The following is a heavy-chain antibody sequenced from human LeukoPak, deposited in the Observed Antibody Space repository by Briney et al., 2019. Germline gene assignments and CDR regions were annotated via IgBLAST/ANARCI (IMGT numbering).Heavy chain of an antibody. D-gene: IGHD3-9*01. V-gene: IGHV3-7*01. CDR2: INQDGSDK. CDR1: GFTFIPYW. Sequence: PGGSLRLSCAASGFTFIPYWMTWVRQAPGKGLEWVANINQDGSDKYYVDSVKGRFTISRDNAKNSLYLQMNSLRTEDTAVYYCARTYSHDIVTGYVDHWGQGTLVTVSS. J-gene: IGHJ4*02. CDR3: ARTYSHDIVTGYVDH.